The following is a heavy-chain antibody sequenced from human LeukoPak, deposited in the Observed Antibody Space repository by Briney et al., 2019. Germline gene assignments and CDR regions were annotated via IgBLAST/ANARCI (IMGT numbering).Heavy chain of an antibody. CDR1: GGSISSSSYY. CDR3: ARLSLAYCT. Sequence: SETLSLTCTVSGGSISSSSYYWGWIRQPPGKGLEWIGSIYYSGSTYYNPSLKSRVTISVDTSKNQFSLKLSSVTAADTAVYYCARLSLAYCTWGQGTLVTVSS. CDR2: IYYSGST. V-gene: IGHV4-39*01. D-gene: IGHD2-15*01. J-gene: IGHJ5*02.